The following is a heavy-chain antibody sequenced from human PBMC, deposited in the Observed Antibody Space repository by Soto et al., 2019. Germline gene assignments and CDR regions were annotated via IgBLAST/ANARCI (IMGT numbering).Heavy chain of an antibody. CDR2: IYHSGSN. J-gene: IGHJ6*02. Sequence: QLQLQESGSGLVKPSQTLSLTCAVSGGSISSGGYSWSWIRQPPGKGLEWIGYIYHSGSNYYNPPLKSRVTISVDRSKNQFSLKLSSVTAADTAVYYCAKSGSYYNPYYYYGMDVWGQGTTVTVSS. CDR3: AKSGSYYNPYYYYGMDV. V-gene: IGHV4-30-2*01. CDR1: GGSISSGGYS. D-gene: IGHD3-10*01.